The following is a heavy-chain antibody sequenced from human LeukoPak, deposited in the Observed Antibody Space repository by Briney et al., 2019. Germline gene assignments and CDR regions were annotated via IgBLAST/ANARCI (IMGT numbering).Heavy chain of an antibody. D-gene: IGHD1-26*01. V-gene: IGHV4-59*11. J-gene: IGHJ4*02. CDR2: IYYSGST. Sequence: SETLSLTCTVSGGSISSHYWSWIRQPPGKGLEWIGYIYYSGSTNFNPSLKSRVTISVDTSKNQFSLKLSSVTAADTAVYYCARVKSRGYSGSYGKYYFDYWGQGTLVTVSS. CDR3: ARVKSRGYSGSYGKYYFDY. CDR1: GGSISSHY.